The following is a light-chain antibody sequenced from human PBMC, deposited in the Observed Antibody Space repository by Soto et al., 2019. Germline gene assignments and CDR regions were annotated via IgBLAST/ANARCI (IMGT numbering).Light chain of an antibody. CDR1: QGINTY. CDR3: QKYNSAPRT. CDR2: AAS. J-gene: IGKJ1*01. V-gene: IGKV1-27*01. Sequence: DIQMTQSPSSLSASIGDRVTITCRASQGINTYLAWYQQKPGRAPQLLIYAASALHSGVPSRFSGSGSGTDFTLIITSLQPEDVATYYCQKYNSAPRTFGQGTKVEVK.